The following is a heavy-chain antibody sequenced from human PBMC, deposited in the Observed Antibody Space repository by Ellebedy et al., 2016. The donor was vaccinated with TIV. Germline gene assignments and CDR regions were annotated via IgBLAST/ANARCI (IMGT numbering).Heavy chain of an antibody. V-gene: IGHV1-2*04. D-gene: IGHD2-15*01. Sequence: ASVKVSCXASGYTFTGYYMHWVRQAPGQGLEWMGWINPNSGGTNYAQKFQGWVTMTRDTSISTAYMELSRLRSDDTAVYYCARTIDYIEVYGMDVWGQGTTVTVSS. CDR2: INPNSGGT. J-gene: IGHJ6*02. CDR1: GYTFTGYY. CDR3: ARTIDYIEVYGMDV.